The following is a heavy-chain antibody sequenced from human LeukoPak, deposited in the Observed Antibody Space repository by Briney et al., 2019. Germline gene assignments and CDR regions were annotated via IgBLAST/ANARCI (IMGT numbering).Heavy chain of an antibody. CDR2: IDKKDNLYAT. D-gene: IGHD2-15*01. J-gene: IGHJ5*02. Sequence: GGSLRLSCAASGFTFSGSAVHWVRQSSGKGLEWVGHIDKKDNLYATAYAESVKGRFTISRDDSKDTAFLHMDSLKTEDTALYYCTRDRGTYNRFDPWGQGTLVTVSS. CDR1: GFTFSGSA. V-gene: IGHV3-73*01. CDR3: TRDRGTYNRFDP.